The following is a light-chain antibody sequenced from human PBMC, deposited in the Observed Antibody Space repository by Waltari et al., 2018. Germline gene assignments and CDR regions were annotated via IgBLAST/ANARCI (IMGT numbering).Light chain of an antibody. V-gene: IGLV2-11*01. CDR1: NSDVGGFNF. Sequence: QSALTQPRSVSGSPGPSVTISCTESNSDVGGFNFFSWYQHHPGKAPKLMIYDMNVRPSGVPDRFSGSKSGNTASLTISGLQPEDEADYYCCSYAGTYTFVFGGGTKLTVL. J-gene: IGLJ2*01. CDR2: DMN. CDR3: CSYAGTYTFV.